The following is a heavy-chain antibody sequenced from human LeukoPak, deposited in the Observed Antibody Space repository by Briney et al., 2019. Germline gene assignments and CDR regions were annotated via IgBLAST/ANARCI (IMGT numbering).Heavy chain of an antibody. CDR1: GFTFSSYW. J-gene: IGHJ4*02. V-gene: IGHV3-7*03. CDR2: IKQDGSEK. Sequence: GGSLRLSCAASGFTFSSYWMSWVRQAPGKGLEWVANIKQDGSEKYYGDSVKGRFTISRDNAKNSLYLQMNSLRAEDTAVYYCARESSSGWYKLFDYWGQGTLVTVSP. CDR3: ARESSSGWYKLFDY. D-gene: IGHD6-19*01.